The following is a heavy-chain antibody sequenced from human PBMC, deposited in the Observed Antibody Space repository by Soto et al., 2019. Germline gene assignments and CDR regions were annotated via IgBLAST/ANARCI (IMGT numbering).Heavy chain of an antibody. V-gene: IGHV3-21*01. CDR2: ISSSSSYI. J-gene: IGHJ6*02. CDR3: AREGPDSSGYYSHYYYYYGMDV. CDR1: GFTFSISS. Sequence: GGSLRPSFSSSGFTFSISSMNWFRQAPGKGLEWVSSISSSSSYIYYADSVKGRFTISRDNAKNSLYLQMNSLRAEDTAVYYCAREGPDSSGYYSHYYYYYGMDVWGQGT. D-gene: IGHD3-22*01.